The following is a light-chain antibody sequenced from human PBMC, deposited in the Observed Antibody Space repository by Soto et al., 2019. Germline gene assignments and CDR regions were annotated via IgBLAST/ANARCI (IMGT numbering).Light chain of an antibody. Sequence: EIVLTQSPGTLSLSPGERATLSCRASQSVAKNYLAWYQQEPGQAPRLLIYGASSRATGIPDRFSGSGSGTDFTLTISRLEPEDFAVYYCQQYNNWPPWTFGQGTKVEIK. CDR2: GAS. CDR1: QSVAKNY. V-gene: IGKV3-20*01. CDR3: QQYNNWPPWT. J-gene: IGKJ1*01.